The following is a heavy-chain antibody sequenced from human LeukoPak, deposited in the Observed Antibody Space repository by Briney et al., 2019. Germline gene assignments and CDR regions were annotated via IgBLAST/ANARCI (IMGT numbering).Heavy chain of an antibody. J-gene: IGHJ5*02. V-gene: IGHV4-61*01. D-gene: IGHD4-17*01. CDR1: GYSISSGYY. CDR3: ARYHTGDYVRYWFDP. Sequence: PSETLSLTCAVSGYSISSGYYWGWIRQPPGKGLEWIGYIYYSGSANYNPSLKSRVTISVDTSKNQFSLKLSSVTAADTAVYYCARYHTGDYVRYWFDPWGQGTLVTVSS. CDR2: IYYSGSA.